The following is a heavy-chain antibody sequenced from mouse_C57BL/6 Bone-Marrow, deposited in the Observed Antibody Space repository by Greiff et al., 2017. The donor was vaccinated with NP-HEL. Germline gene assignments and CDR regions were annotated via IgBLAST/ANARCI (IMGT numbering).Heavy chain of an antibody. CDR1: GFTFSSYG. CDR2: ISSGGSYT. V-gene: IGHV5-6*01. J-gene: IGHJ4*01. D-gene: IGHD2-3*01. Sequence: EVQLVESGGDLVKPGGSLKLSCAASGFTFSSYGMSWVRQTPDKRLEWVATISSGGSYTYYPDSVKGRFTISRDNAKNTLYLQMSSLKSEDTAMYYCARRWLLPDYYAMDYWGQGTSVTVSS. CDR3: ARRWLLPDYYAMDY.